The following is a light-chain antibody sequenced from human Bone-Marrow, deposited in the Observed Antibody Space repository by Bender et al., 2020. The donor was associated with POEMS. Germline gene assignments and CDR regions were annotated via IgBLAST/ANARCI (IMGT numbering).Light chain of an antibody. Sequence: QSALTQPASVSGSPGQSITISCTGSSSDVGGFNSVSWYQQYPGTAPKLVILEVTNRPSGISARFSGSKSGNTASLTISGLQAEDEAHYYCSSYTTSSSVVFGGGTKLTVL. CDR1: SSDVGGFNS. CDR3: SSYTTSSSVV. V-gene: IGLV2-14*01. J-gene: IGLJ2*01. CDR2: EVT.